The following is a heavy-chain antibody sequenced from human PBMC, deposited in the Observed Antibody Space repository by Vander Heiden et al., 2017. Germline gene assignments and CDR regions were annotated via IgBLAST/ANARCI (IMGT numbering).Heavy chain of an antibody. Sequence: QVQLVESGGGVVQPGRSLMLSCAAPGFSFSTYGMHWVRQAPGKGLEWVAVISYDGNNKYYADSVKGRFTISRDNSDSTLYLQMNSLGVEDTAVYYCAKVFNGYVQSSHYFDQWGQGTLVTVSS. J-gene: IGHJ4*02. CDR1: GFSFSTYG. D-gene: IGHD2-8*01. V-gene: IGHV3-30*18. CDR3: AKVFNGYVQSSHYFDQ. CDR2: ISYDGNNK.